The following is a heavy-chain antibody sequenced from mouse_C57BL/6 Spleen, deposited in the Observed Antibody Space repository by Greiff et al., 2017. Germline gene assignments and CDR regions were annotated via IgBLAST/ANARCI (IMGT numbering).Heavy chain of an antibody. Sequence: QVQLKESGPGLVQPSQSLSITCTVSGFSLTSYGVHWVRQSPGKGLEWLGVIWSGGSTDYNAAFISRQSISKDNSKSQVFFKMNSLQADDTAIYYCALRYYYGSSLFAYWGQGTLVTVSA. CDR1: GFSLTSYG. CDR2: IWSGGST. D-gene: IGHD1-1*01. J-gene: IGHJ3*01. V-gene: IGHV2-2*01. CDR3: ALRYYYGSSLFAY.